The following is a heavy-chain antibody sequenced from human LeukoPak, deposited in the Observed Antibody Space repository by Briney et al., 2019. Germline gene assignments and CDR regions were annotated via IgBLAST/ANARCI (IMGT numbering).Heavy chain of an antibody. D-gene: IGHD6-19*01. CDR3: VNQISGWVY. V-gene: IGHV3-23*01. Sequence: GGSLRLSCAASGFTFSSYAMSWVRQAPGKGLEWVSAISGSGGSTYYADSVKGRFTISRDNSKNTLFIQVSSLRPEDTAVYYCVNQISGWVYWGRGTLVTGSS. CDR2: ISGSGGST. J-gene: IGHJ4*02. CDR1: GFTFSSYA.